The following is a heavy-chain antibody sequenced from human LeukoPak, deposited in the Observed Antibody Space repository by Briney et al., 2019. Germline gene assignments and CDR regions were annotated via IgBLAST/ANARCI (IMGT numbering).Heavy chain of an antibody. J-gene: IGHJ4*02. CDR3: ARGRNYYYDSSGIDYFDY. CDR2: IYYSGST. Sequence: SETLSLTCTVSGGSISSYYWSWIRQPPGKGLEWIGYIYYSGSTSYNPSLKSRVTISVDTSKNQFSLKLSSVTAADTAVYYCARGRNYYYDSSGIDYFDYWGQGTLVTVSS. CDR1: GGSISSYY. D-gene: IGHD3-22*01. V-gene: IGHV4-59*01.